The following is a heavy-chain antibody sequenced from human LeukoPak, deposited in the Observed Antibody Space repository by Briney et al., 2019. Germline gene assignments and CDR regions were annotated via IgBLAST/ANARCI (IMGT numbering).Heavy chain of an antibody. Sequence: GGSLRLSCAASGFTFSSYSMNWVRQAPGKGLEWVSSISSSSSYIYYADSVKGRFTISRDNAKNSLYLQMNSLRAEDTAVYYCARGSLAAAGTSDYWGQETLVTVSS. CDR3: ARGSLAAAGTSDY. V-gene: IGHV3-21*01. CDR1: GFTFSSYS. D-gene: IGHD6-13*01. J-gene: IGHJ4*02. CDR2: ISSSSSYI.